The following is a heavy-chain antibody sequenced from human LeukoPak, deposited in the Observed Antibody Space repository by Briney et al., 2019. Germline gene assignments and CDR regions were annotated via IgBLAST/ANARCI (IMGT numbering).Heavy chain of an antibody. CDR1: GFTFRRYS. Sequence: GGSLRLPRAASGFTFRRYSMNGVRQAPGKGLEWVSSISSSSSYIYYADSVKGRFTISRDNAKNSLYLQMNSLRAEDTAVYYCARALEYYWGQGTLVTVSS. J-gene: IGHJ4*02. CDR3: ARALEYY. V-gene: IGHV3-21*01. CDR2: ISSSSSYI.